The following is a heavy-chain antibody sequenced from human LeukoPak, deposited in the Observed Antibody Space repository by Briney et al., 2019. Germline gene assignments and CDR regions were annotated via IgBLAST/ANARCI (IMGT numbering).Heavy chain of an antibody. D-gene: IGHD3-10*01. CDR2: IWSDGSNN. CDR3: AGQSGSYPPDY. Sequence: GGSLRLSCGASGFPFSSQGMHGVRQAPGKGLVGAAVIWSDGSNNSYAAYVKGRLTISRDNSKNTLYLQMNRLRAEDTAVYYCAGQSGSYPPDYWGQGTLVTAS. J-gene: IGHJ4*02. V-gene: IGHV3-33*01. CDR1: GFPFSSQG.